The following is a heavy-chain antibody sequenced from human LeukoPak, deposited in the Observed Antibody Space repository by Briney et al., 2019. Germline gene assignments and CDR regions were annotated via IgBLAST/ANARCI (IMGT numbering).Heavy chain of an antibody. CDR3: LTIVETDIEAFDI. Sequence: AGGSLRLSCAASGFTFRKYWLHWVRQAPGKGLVWVSRINPDDGSTSYADSVKGRFTISRDNAKSTLYLQMNSLRAEDTAVYYCLTIVETDIEAFDIWGQGTKVTVSS. J-gene: IGHJ3*02. V-gene: IGHV3-74*01. D-gene: IGHD2-21*01. CDR2: INPDDGST. CDR1: GFTFRKYW.